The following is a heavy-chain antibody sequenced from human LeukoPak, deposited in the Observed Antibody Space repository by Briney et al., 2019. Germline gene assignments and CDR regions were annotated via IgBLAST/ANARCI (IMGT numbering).Heavy chain of an antibody. CDR2: IIPSGGST. CDR3: ANEVGTYYYDSSGYHNWFDP. V-gene: IGHV1-46*01. J-gene: IGHJ5*02. CDR1: GHTFINYN. Sequence: ASVKVSCKASGHTFINYNIHWVRQAPGQGLEWMGIIIPSGGSTIYAQKFRGRVTMTRDTSTSTVYMELSSLRSEDTAVYYCANEVGTYYYDSSGYHNWFDPWGQGTLVTVSS. D-gene: IGHD3-22*01.